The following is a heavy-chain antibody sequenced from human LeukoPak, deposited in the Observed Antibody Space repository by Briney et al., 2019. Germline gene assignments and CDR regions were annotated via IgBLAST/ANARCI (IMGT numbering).Heavy chain of an antibody. CDR1: GYTFTSYG. CDR2: ISAYNGNT. Sequence: ASVKVSCKASGYTFTSYGISWVRQAPGQGLEWMGWISAYNGNTNYAQKLQGRVTMTTDTSTSTAYMELRSLRSDDTAVYYCARDRSITMVRGVFDYWGQGTLVTVSS. V-gene: IGHV1-18*01. J-gene: IGHJ4*02. D-gene: IGHD3-10*01. CDR3: ARDRSITMVRGVFDY.